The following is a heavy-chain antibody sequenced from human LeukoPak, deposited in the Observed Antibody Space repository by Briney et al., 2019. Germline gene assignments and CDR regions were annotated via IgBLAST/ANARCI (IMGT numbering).Heavy chain of an antibody. Sequence: GGSLRLSCAASGFTFSSYSMNWVRQAPGRGLEWVSSISSSSSYIYYADSVKGRFTISRDNAKNSLYLQMNSLRAEDTAVYYCARNPPSKIVVVPAATDYWGQATLVTVSS. CDR2: ISSSSSYI. CDR1: GFTFSSYS. CDR3: ARNPPSKIVVVPAATDY. J-gene: IGHJ4*02. D-gene: IGHD2-2*01. V-gene: IGHV3-21*01.